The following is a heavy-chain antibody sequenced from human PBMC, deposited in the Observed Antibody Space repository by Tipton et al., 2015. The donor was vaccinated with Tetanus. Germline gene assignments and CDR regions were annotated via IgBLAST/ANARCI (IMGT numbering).Heavy chain of an antibody. CDR2: IYHSGSP. J-gene: IGHJ5*02. Sequence: TLSLTCAVSGGSITSGAYLWGWIRQPPGKGLEWIGYIYHSGSPYYNPSLKSRVSMSVDTSKNQFSLNLTSVTAADTAVYYCARDQGGGRVVRLNWLDPWGQGTLVTVSS. CDR1: GGSITSGAYL. V-gene: IGHV4-30-2*05. D-gene: IGHD6-6*01. CDR3: ARDQGGGRVVRLNWLDP.